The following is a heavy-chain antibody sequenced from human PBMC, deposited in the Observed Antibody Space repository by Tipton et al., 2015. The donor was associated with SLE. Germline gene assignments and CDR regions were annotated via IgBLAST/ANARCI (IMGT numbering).Heavy chain of an antibody. CDR2: IIPILGTT. J-gene: IGHJ6*02. Sequence: QSGAEVKKPGSSVKVSCKASGGTFSNYAISWVRQAPGQGLEWMGGIIPILGTTNYAQKFQGRVTITADESTSTAYMELSSLRSEDTAVYYCAKVRPEYYYYFYGMDVWGQGTTVTVSS. D-gene: IGHD2/OR15-2a*01. V-gene: IGHV1-69*01. CDR3: AKVRPEYYYYFYGMDV. CDR1: GGTFSNYA.